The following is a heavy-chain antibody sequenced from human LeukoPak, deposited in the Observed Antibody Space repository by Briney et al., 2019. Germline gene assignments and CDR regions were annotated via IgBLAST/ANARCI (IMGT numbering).Heavy chain of an antibody. CDR2: ISYDGSNK. J-gene: IGHJ4*02. Sequence: GGSLRLSCAASGFTFSSYAMHWVRQAPGKGLEWVAVISYDGSNKYYADSVKGRFTISRDNSKNTLYLQMNSLRAEDTAVYYCANSGGSSSFFTYYFDYWGQGTLVTVSS. CDR1: GFTFSSYA. CDR3: ANSGGSSSFFTYYFDY. D-gene: IGHD2-15*01. V-gene: IGHV3-30*04.